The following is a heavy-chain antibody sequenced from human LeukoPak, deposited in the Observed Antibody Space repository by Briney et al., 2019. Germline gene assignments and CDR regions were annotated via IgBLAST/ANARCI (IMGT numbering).Heavy chain of an antibody. CDR1: GGSISSYY. J-gene: IGHJ6*03. V-gene: IGHV4-59*12. CDR2: IYYSGST. Sequence: SETLSLTCTVSGGSISSYYWSWIRQPPGKGLEWIGYIYYSGSTNYNPSLKSRVTISVDTSKNQFSLKLSSVTAADTAVYYCARYRGGAPRGWIGSGGKYYYYYYMDVWGKGTTVTVSS. D-gene: IGHD1-26*01. CDR3: ARYRGGAPRGWIGSGGKYYYYYYMDV.